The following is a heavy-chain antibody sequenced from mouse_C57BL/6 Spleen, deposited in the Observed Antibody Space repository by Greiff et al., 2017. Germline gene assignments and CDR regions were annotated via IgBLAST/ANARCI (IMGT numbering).Heavy chain of an antibody. CDR1: GYTFTSYW. V-gene: IGHV1-69*01. Sequence: VQLQQPGAELVMPGASVKLSCKASGYTFTSYWMHWVKQRPGQGLEWIGEIDPSDSYTNYNQKFKGKSTLTVDKSSSTAYMQLSSLTSEDSAVYYCARRGIYYYGSSSFDYWGQGTTLTVSS. J-gene: IGHJ2*01. CDR2: IDPSDSYT. D-gene: IGHD1-1*01. CDR3: ARRGIYYYGSSSFDY.